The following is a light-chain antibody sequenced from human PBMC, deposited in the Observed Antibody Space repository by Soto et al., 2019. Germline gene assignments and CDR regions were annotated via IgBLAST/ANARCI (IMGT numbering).Light chain of an antibody. V-gene: IGKV4-1*01. Sequence: IVMTQSPDSLAVSLGERATINCKSSQSVLYSSNNKNYLAWYQQKPGQPPKLLIYWASTRESGVPDRFSGSGSGTDFTLTSSSLQAEDVAVYYCQQYYSTPPSLTFGGGTKVEIK. J-gene: IGKJ4*01. CDR1: QSVLYSSNNKNY. CDR2: WAS. CDR3: QQYYSTPPSLT.